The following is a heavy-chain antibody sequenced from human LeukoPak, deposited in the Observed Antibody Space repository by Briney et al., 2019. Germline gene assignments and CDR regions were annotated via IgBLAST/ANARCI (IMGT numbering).Heavy chain of an antibody. V-gene: IGHV3-48*03. D-gene: IGHD6-19*01. CDR2: ISSSSSTI. CDR3: ARDSSGWYHWFDP. J-gene: IGHJ5*02. Sequence: GGSLRLSCAASGFMFSGYEMNWVRQAPGKGLEWVSYISSSSSTIYYADSVKGRFTISRDNAKNSLYLQMNSLRAEDTAVYYCARDSSGWYHWFDPWGQGTLVTVSS. CDR1: GFMFSGYE.